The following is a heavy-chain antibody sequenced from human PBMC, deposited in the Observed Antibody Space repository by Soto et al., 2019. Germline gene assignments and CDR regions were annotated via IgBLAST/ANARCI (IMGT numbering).Heavy chain of an antibody. CDR3: ARERGRLNGYRRPRNNWNYRWFDP. J-gene: IGHJ5*02. CDR2: INHSGST. Sequence: QVQLQQWGAGLLKPSETLSLTCAVYGGSFSGYYWSWIRQPPGKGLEWIGEINHSGSTNYNPSLKSRVPISVDTSKNQFSLKLSSVTAADTAVYYCARERGRLNGYRRPRNNWNYRWFDPWGQGTLVTVSS. V-gene: IGHV4-34*01. CDR1: GGSFSGYY. D-gene: IGHD1-7*01.